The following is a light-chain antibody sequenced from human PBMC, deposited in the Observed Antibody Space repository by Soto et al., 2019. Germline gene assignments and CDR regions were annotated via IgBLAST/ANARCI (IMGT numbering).Light chain of an antibody. CDR2: GAS. J-gene: IGKJ2*01. Sequence: EIVMTQSPATLSVSPGERATLSCRASHSVSSNLAWYQQKPGQAPRLLIYGASTRATGIPARFSGSGSGTEFTLTISSLQSEDFAVYYCQQYNNWPRMYTFGQGTKLEIK. CDR3: QQYNNWPRMYT. V-gene: IGKV3-15*01. CDR1: HSVSSN.